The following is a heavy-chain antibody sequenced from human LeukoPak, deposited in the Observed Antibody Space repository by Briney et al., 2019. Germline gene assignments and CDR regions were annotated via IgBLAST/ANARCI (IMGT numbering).Heavy chain of an antibody. V-gene: IGHV4-59*01. CDR2: IYYSGST. CDR3: AREVRDAFDI. J-gene: IGHJ3*02. Sequence: SETLSLTCTVSGGSISSYYWSWIRQPPGKGLEWIGYIYYSGSTNYNPSLKSRVTISVDTSKNQFSLKLSSVTAADTAMYYCAREVRDAFDIWGQGTMVTVSS. CDR1: GGSISSYY.